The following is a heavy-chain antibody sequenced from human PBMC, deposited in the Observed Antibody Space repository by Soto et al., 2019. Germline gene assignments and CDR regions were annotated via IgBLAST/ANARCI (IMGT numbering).Heavy chain of an antibody. CDR1: GFTFSSYS. CDR3: ARDPPLEYGSGSPLFDY. V-gene: IGHV3-21*01. D-gene: IGHD3-10*01. CDR2: ISSSSSYI. Sequence: VQLVESGGGLVKPGGSLRLSCAAPGFTFSSYSMNWVRQAPGKGLEWVSSISSSSSYIYYADSVKGRFTISRDNAKNSLYLQMNSLRAEDTAVYYCARDPPLEYGSGSPLFDYWGQGTLVTVSS. J-gene: IGHJ4*02.